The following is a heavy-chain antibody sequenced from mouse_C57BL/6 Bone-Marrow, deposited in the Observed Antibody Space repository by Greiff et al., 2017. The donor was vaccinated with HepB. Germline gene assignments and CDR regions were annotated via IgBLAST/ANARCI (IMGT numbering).Heavy chain of an antibody. J-gene: IGHJ2*01. CDR1: GYTFTSYW. CDR2: IYPSDSET. D-gene: IGHD3-2*02. Sequence: QVQLQQPGAELVRPGSSVKLSCKASGYTFTSYWMDWVKQRPGQGLEWIGNIYPSDSETHYNQKFKDKATLTVDKSSSTAYMQLSSLTSEDSAVYYCARRQIRLRWYYFGYWGQGTTLTVSS. CDR3: ARRQIRLRWYYFGY. V-gene: IGHV1-61*01.